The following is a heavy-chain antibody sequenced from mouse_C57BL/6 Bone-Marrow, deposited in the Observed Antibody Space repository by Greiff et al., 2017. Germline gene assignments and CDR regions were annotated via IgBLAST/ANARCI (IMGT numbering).Heavy chain of an antibody. CDR1: GYTFTSYW. J-gene: IGHJ1*03. V-gene: IGHV1-64*01. Sequence: QVQLQQPGAELVKPGASVKLSCKASGYTFTSYWMHWVKQRPGQGLEWIGRIHPNSGSTNYNEKFKSKATLTVDKSSSTAYMQLRSLTSEDSAVYYCARFGYSWYFDVWGTGTTVTVSS. CDR3: ARFGYSWYFDV. CDR2: IHPNSGST. D-gene: IGHD2-3*01.